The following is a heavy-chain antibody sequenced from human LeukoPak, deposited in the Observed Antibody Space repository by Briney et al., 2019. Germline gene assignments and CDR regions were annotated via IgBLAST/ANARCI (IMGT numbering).Heavy chain of an antibody. D-gene: IGHD2-2*02. CDR2: ISGSGGST. J-gene: IGHJ4*02. Sequence: QPGGSLRLSCAASGFTFSSYAMSWVRQAPGKGLEWVSAISGSGGSTYYADSVKGRFTISRDNSKNTLYLQMNSLRAEDTAVYYCAKDGWLVVPAAIPTYFDYWGQGTLVTVSS. CDR3: AKDGWLVVPAAIPTYFDY. CDR1: GFTFSSYA. V-gene: IGHV3-23*01.